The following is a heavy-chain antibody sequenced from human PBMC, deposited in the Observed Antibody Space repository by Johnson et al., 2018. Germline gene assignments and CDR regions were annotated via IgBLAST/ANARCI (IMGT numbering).Heavy chain of an antibody. CDR3: ARDDGRGAEYLQH. Sequence: QVQLVESGGGVVQPGKSLRLSCAASGFTFSIYGMHWVRQAPGKGLEWVATIWYDDNNHYIDSVKGRFTISRDNSKNTRYRQMNSLRADETAVYYCARDDGRGAEYLQHWGQGTQVTVSS. V-gene: IGHV3-33*01. J-gene: IGHJ1*01. CDR2: IWYDDNN. D-gene: IGHD2-15*01. CDR1: GFTFSIYG.